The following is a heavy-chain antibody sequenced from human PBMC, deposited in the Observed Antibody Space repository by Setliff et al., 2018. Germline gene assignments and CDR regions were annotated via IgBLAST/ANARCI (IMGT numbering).Heavy chain of an antibody. D-gene: IGHD2-2*01. CDR2: IIATVGGV. Sequence: SVKVSCKTSGGTFSDNAMSWVRQAPGQGPEWMGGIIATVGGVSYAQKFQGRVTITADESTSTAYMELSSLRSEDTAVYYCARVRAMTYGAFDIWGQGTMVTVSS. J-gene: IGHJ3*02. CDR3: ARVRAMTYGAFDI. CDR1: GGTFSDNA. V-gene: IGHV1-69*13.